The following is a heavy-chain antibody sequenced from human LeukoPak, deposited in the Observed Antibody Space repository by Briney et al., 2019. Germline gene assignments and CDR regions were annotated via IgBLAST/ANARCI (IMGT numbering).Heavy chain of an antibody. CDR3: AKVPYDSSGLYHFDY. CDR2: ISGSGRNT. D-gene: IGHD3-22*01. CDR1: GFTFNSYA. V-gene: IGHV3-23*01. Sequence: GGTLRLSCAASGFTFNSYAMSWVRQAPGKGLEWASGISGSGRNTNYADSVKGRFTISRDNSKNTLYLQMNSLRAEDRAAYYCAKVPYDSSGLYHFDYWGQGTLVTVSS. J-gene: IGHJ4*02.